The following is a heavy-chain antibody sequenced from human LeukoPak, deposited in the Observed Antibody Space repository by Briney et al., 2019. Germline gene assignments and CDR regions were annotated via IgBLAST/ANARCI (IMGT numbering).Heavy chain of an antibody. CDR3: ARDGQVAAAGH. Sequence: PGGSLRLSCAASGFTFGSYSMNWVRQAPGKGLEWVSSISSSSSYIYYADSVKGRFTISRDNAKNSLYLQMNSLRAEDTAVYYCARDGQVAAAGHWGQGTLVTVSS. CDR2: ISSSSSYI. J-gene: IGHJ4*02. CDR1: GFTFGSYS. V-gene: IGHV3-21*01. D-gene: IGHD6-13*01.